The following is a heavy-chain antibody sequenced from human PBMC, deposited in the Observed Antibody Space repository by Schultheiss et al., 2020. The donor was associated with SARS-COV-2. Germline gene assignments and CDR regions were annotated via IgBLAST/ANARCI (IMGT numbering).Heavy chain of an antibody. CDR3: AIDSGYSSGWSPGPGLYYYYYSMDV. Sequence: SQTLSLTCTVSGGSISSYYWSWIRQPAGKGMVWIGRIYTSGRTNYNPSLKSRVTMSVDTSKNQFSLKLSPVTAADTAVYYCAIDSGYSSGWSPGPGLYYYYYSMDVLGQGTTVTVAS. V-gene: IGHV4-4*07. D-gene: IGHD6-19*01. J-gene: IGHJ6*02. CDR2: IYTSGRT. CDR1: GGSISSYY.